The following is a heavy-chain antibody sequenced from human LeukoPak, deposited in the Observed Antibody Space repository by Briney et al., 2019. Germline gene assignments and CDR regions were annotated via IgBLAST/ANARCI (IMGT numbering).Heavy chain of an antibody. V-gene: IGHV4-4*07. J-gene: IGHJ5*02. CDR3: ARDSCSSTSCYNNWSDP. CDR1: GGSISSYY. D-gene: IGHD2-2*02. CDR2: FYTSGST. Sequence: PSETLSLTCTVSGGSISSYYWSWIRQPAGKGLEWIGRFYTSGSTNYNPSFKSRVTMSVDKSKNQFSLKLNSVTAADTAVYYCARDSCSSTSCYNNWSDPWGQGTLVTVSS.